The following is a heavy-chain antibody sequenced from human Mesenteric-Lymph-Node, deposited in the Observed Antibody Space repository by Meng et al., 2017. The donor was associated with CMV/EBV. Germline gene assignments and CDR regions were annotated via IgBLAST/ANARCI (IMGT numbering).Heavy chain of an antibody. CDR1: GFSLSTSGVG. CDR3: AHLRSDYSAFDI. CDR2: IYWDDDK. D-gene: IGHD3-3*01. Sequence: FSGFSLSTSGVGVGWIRQPPGQALEWLALIYWDDDKRYSPSLKSRLTITKDTSKNQVVLTMTNMDPVDTATYYCAHLRSDYSAFDIWGQGTMVTVSS. J-gene: IGHJ3*02. V-gene: IGHV2-5*02.